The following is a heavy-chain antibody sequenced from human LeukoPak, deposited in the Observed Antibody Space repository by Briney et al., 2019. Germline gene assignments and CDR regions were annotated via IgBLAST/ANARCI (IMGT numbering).Heavy chain of an antibody. J-gene: IGHJ5*02. CDR2: IYYSGST. CDR1: GGSISSSSYY. D-gene: IGHD5-24*01. V-gene: IGHV4-39*07. Sequence: SETLSLTCTVAGGSISSSSYYWGWIRQPPGKGLEWIGSIYYSGSTYYNPSLKSRVTISVDTSKNQFSLKLSSVTAADTAVYYCAREGRWLQQSGGWFDPWGQGTLVTVSS. CDR3: AREGRWLQQSGGWFDP.